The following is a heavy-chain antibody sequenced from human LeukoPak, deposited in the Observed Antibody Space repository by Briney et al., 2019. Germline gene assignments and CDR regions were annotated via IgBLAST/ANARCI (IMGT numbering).Heavy chain of an antibody. CDR2: VFVYNGNR. CDR1: GYTFTSYG. Sequence: ASGKVSCKASGYTFTSYGISWVRQPPGPGLELMGWVFVYNGNRNYSQKFQGRVTITTDESTNTAYMQLSSLRSEDTAVYYCATDSIAAAVNWFDPWGQGTLVTVSS. V-gene: IGHV1-18*01. CDR3: ATDSIAAAVNWFDP. D-gene: IGHD6-13*01. J-gene: IGHJ5*02.